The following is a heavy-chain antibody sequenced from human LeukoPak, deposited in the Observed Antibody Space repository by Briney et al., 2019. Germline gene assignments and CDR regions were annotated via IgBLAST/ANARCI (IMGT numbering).Heavy chain of an antibody. V-gene: IGHV3-23*01. Sequence: GGSLRLSCAASGFNFANHAMSWVRQTPGKGLEWVSAISGGGDITYYADSVKGRFTISRDNSKDTLFLQMNSLRAEDTAVYYCARGITIFGVVEPYWGQGTLVTVSS. CDR2: ISGGGDIT. CDR1: GFNFANHA. J-gene: IGHJ4*02. D-gene: IGHD3-3*01. CDR3: ARGITIFGVVEPY.